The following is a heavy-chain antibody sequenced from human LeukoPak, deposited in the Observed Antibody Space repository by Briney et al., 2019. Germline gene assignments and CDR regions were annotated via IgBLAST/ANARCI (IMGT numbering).Heavy chain of an antibody. CDR3: ASVLWFGGIFFDY. V-gene: IGHV3-11*01. D-gene: IGHD3-10*01. CDR1: GFSFSDYY. J-gene: IGHJ4*02. CDR2: MSNSGSTI. Sequence: PGGSLRLSCAASGFSFSDYYMSWIRQAPGKGLEWVSYMSNSGSTIYYADSVKGRFTISRDNTKNSLYLQINSLRAEDTAVYYCASVLWFGGIFFDYWGQGTLVTVSS.